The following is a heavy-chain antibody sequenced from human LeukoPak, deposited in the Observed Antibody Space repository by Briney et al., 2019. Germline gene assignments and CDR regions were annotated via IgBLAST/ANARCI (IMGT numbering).Heavy chain of an antibody. CDR1: GFSFSNAR. Sequence: SGGSLRLSCAASGFSFSNARMHWVRQAPGKGLEWVGRIKSKSDGGTVDYGPPVRDRFTISRDDSKSTLFLQMNSLKGEDTAVYYCAKGPYELGSWGQGTLVTVSS. CDR3: AKGPYELGS. J-gene: IGHJ5*02. D-gene: IGHD1-26*01. CDR2: IKSKSDGGTV. V-gene: IGHV3-15*07.